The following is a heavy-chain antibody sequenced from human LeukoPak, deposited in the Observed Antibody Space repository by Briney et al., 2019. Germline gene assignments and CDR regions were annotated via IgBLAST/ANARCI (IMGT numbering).Heavy chain of an antibody. CDR3: ARRTYYYGSGTSEIDY. CDR1: GGSISSSSYY. D-gene: IGHD3-10*01. V-gene: IGHV4-39*01. J-gene: IGHJ4*02. Sequence: SETLSLTCTVSGGSISSSSYYWGWIRQPPGKGLEWIGSIYYSGSTYYNPSLKSRVTISVDTSKNQFSLKLNSVTAADTAVYYCARRTYYYGSGTSEIDYWGQGTLVTVSS. CDR2: IYYSGST.